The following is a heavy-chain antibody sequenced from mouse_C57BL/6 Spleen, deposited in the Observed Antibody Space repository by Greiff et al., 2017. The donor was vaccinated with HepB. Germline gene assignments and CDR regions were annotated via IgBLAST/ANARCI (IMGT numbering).Heavy chain of an antibody. CDR1: GYTFTSYW. Sequence: QVQLQQPGAELVMPGASVKLSCKASGYTFTSYWMHWVKQRPGQGLEWIGEIDPSDSYTNYNQKFKGKSTLTVDKSSSTAYMQLSSLTSEDSAVYCCARGGYDGDAMDYWGQGTSVTVSS. CDR3: ARGGYDGDAMDY. J-gene: IGHJ4*01. CDR2: IDPSDSYT. V-gene: IGHV1-69*01. D-gene: IGHD2-2*01.